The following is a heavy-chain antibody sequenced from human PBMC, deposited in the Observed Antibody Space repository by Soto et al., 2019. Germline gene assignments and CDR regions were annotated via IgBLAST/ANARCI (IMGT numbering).Heavy chain of an antibody. CDR2: IIGSGNKT. CDR1: GFTFSSYA. Sequence: EVQLLESGGGLVQPGGSLRLSCAASGFTFSSYAMSWVRQAPGKGLAWVSTIIGSGNKTYYADSVKGRFIISRDNSKNTLSLQMNSLRAEDTALYYCAKDGGWRQQLAEYFQHWGQGTLVTVSS. D-gene: IGHD6-13*01. V-gene: IGHV3-23*01. J-gene: IGHJ1*01. CDR3: AKDGGWRQQLAEYFQH.